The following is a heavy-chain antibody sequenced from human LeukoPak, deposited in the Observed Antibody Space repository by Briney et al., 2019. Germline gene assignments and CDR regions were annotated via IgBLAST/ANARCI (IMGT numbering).Heavy chain of an antibody. J-gene: IGHJ4*02. Sequence: PGGFLRLSCAASGFTFRKYWMAWVRQAPGRGLEWVATIAANGNDKDYEDALQGRFTISRDNTRNSLSLRIDSLRAEDTAQYYCAREVFFQFDNWGQGALVTVSS. CDR3: AREVFFQFDN. CDR2: IAANGNDK. V-gene: IGHV3-7*03. CDR1: GFTFRKYW.